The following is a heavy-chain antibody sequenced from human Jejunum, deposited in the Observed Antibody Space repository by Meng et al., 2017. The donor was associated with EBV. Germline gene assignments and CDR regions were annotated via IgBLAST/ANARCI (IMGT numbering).Heavy chain of an antibody. V-gene: IGHV3-23*01. CDR3: AKLTDS. CDR1: GFTFSSST. J-gene: IGHJ4*02. Sequence: EVQVCGFGGGLVQPGGSLGLSCAASGFTFSSSTMSWVRQAPGKGLEWVSAISGNGGSTYYADSVKGRFTISRDNSKNTLCLQMNSLRADDTAVYYCAKLTDSWGQGTLVTVSS. D-gene: IGHD3-16*01. CDR2: ISGNGGST.